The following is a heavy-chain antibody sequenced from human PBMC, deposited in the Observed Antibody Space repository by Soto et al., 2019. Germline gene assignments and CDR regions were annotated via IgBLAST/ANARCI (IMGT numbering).Heavy chain of an antibody. V-gene: IGHV3-11*06. J-gene: IGHJ6*03. CDR1: GFTFSDYY. CDR3: ARAKFENPLHDYYYDMDV. CDR2: ISSSSSYT. Sequence: GGSLRLSCAASGFTFSDYYMSWIRQAPGKGLEWDSYISSSSSYTNYADSVKGRFTISRDNAKNSLYLLMNSLRAEDSGVYYRARAKFENPLHDYYYDMDVWGKGTTVTVSS. D-gene: IGHD3-10*01.